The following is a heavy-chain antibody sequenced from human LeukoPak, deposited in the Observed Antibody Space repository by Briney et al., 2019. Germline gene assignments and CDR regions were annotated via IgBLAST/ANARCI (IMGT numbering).Heavy chain of an antibody. CDR2: VSAYNGNT. CDR1: GYTFTGYY. CDR3: ARGTTVRGVIYYYYYYYMDV. V-gene: IGHV1-18*04. D-gene: IGHD3-10*01. Sequence: GASVKVSCKASGYTFTGYYMHWVRQAPGQGLEWMGWVSAYNGNTNYAQKLQGRVTMTTDTSTSTAYMELRSLRSDDTAVYYCARGTTVRGVIYYYYYYYMDVWGKGTTVTVSS. J-gene: IGHJ6*03.